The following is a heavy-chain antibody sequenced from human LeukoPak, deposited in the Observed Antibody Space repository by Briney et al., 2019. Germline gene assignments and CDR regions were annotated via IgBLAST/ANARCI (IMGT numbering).Heavy chain of an antibody. CDR1: GFTFSSYS. CDR3: AKGPYDSSGYYYSWVMNAFDI. V-gene: IGHV3-23*01. Sequence: PGGSLRLSCAASGFTFSSYSMNWVRQAPGKGLEWVSAISGSGGSTYYADSVKGRFTISRDNSKNTLYLQMNSLRAEDTAVYYCAKGPYDSSGYYYSWVMNAFDIWGQGTMVTVSS. D-gene: IGHD3-22*01. J-gene: IGHJ3*02. CDR2: ISGSGGST.